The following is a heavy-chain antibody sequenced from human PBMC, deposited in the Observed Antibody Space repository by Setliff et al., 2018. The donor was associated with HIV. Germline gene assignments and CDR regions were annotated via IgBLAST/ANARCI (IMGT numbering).Heavy chain of an antibody. CDR1: GGSISNSRYY. D-gene: IGHD3-10*01. J-gene: IGHJ5*02. CDR2: INHSGST. V-gene: IGHV4-39*07. Sequence: SETLSLTCTVSGGSISNSRYYWSWIRQPPGKGLEWIGEINHSGSTNYNPSLKSRVTISVDTSKNQFSLKVRSLTAADTGLYYCARVKSIKTTLVRLWPRFDLWGQGTQVTVSS. CDR3: ARVKSIKTTLVRLWPRFDL.